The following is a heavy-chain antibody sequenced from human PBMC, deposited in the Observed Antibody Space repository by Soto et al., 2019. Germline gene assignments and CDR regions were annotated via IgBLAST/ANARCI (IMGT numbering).Heavy chain of an antibody. CDR3: ARANFYFLAGYPGYFYGMDV. D-gene: IGHD3-9*01. CDR1: GASITSGAYY. J-gene: IGHJ6*02. Sequence: QVQLQESGPGLVKPSQTLSLTCTVSGASITSGAYYWSWIRQPPGKGLEWIGYIFHSGSTYYNPSLERRNSISGDTSKNQFSLGLNSMSAADTAMYYCARANFYFLAGYPGYFYGMDVWGQGTTVTVSS. CDR2: IFHSGST. V-gene: IGHV4-30-4*01.